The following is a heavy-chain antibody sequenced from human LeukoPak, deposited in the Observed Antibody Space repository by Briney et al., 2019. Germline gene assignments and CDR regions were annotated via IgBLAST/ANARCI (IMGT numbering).Heavy chain of an antibody. CDR1: GYIFASYR. CDR3: ARFQDSDKLRYYYQYGMDV. Sequence: ASVTVSCKASGYIFASYRISWVRQAPGQGLEWMGWISGYNGDTNYAQKLQGRVTMTTDTSTSTAYMELRSQRSDDTAVYYCARFQDSDKLRYYYQYGMDVWGQGTTVTVSS. CDR2: ISGYNGDT. D-gene: IGHD1-26*01. J-gene: IGHJ6*01. V-gene: IGHV1-18*01.